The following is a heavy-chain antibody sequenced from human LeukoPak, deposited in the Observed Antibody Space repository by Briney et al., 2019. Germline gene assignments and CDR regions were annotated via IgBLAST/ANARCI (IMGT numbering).Heavy chain of an antibody. CDR2: INHSGST. D-gene: IGHD2-2*01. J-gene: IGHJ4*02. CDR1: GGSFSGYY. V-gene: IGHV4-34*01. Sequence: PSETLSLTCAVYGGSFSGYYWSWIRQPPGKGLEWIGEINHSGSTNYNPSLKSRVTISVDTSKNQFSLKLSSVTAAGTAVYYCARGRGWENIVVVPAARRFDYWGQGTLVTVSS. CDR3: ARGRGWENIVVVPAARRFDY.